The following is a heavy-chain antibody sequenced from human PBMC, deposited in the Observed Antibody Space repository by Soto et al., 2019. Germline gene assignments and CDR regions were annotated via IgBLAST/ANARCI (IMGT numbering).Heavy chain of an antibody. CDR3: ARFVVVPAAMGDYYYGMDV. Sequence: QVQLQESGPGLVKPSGTLSLTCAVSGGSISSSNWWSWVRQPPGKGLEWIGEIYHSGSTNYNPSLKSPGTISVDKSKTQFSLKLSSVTAADTAVYYCARFVVVPAAMGDYYYGMDVWGQGTTVTVSS. J-gene: IGHJ6*02. V-gene: IGHV4-4*02. D-gene: IGHD2-2*01. CDR2: IYHSGST. CDR1: GGSISSSNW.